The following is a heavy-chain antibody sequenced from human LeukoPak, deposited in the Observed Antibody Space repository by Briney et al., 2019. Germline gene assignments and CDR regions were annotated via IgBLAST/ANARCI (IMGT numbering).Heavy chain of an antibody. Sequence: VSVKVSCKASGYTFTNYYFHWVRQAPGQGLEWMGIINPSGGSTSYAQKFQGRVTITRDTSASTAYMELSSLRSEDMAVYYCARVCTGCYMDFDYWGQGTLVTVSS. V-gene: IGHV1-46*01. CDR3: ARVCTGCYMDFDY. J-gene: IGHJ4*02. D-gene: IGHD2-2*02. CDR1: GYTFTNYY. CDR2: INPSGGST.